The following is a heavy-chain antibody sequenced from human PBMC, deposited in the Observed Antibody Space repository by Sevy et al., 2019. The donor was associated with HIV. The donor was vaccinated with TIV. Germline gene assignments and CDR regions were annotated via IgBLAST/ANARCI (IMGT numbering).Heavy chain of an antibody. CDR1: GFTFSSYA. V-gene: IGHV3-23*01. CDR3: AKGYVLRFLEWLPPGPSTHDAFDI. CDR2: ISGSGGST. D-gene: IGHD3-3*01. Sequence: GGSLRLSCAASGFTFSSYAMSWVRQAPGKGLEWVSAISGSGGSTYYADSVKGRFTISRDNSKNTLYLQMNSLRAGDTAVYYCAKGYVLRFLEWLPPGPSTHDAFDIWGQGTMVTVSS. J-gene: IGHJ3*02.